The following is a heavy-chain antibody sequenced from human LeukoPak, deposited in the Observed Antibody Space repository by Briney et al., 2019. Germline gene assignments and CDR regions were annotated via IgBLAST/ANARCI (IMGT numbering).Heavy chain of an antibody. CDR1: GFTFDDYA. CDR2: ISWNSGSI. D-gene: IGHD3-22*01. Sequence: GGSLRLSCAASGFTFDDYAMHWVRQAPGKGLEWVSGISWNSGSIGYADSVKGRFTISRDNAKNSLYLQMNSLRAEDVALYYCAKGDSSGYYYANLDYWGQGTLVTVSS. J-gene: IGHJ4*02. CDR3: AKGDSSGYYYANLDY. V-gene: IGHV3-9*03.